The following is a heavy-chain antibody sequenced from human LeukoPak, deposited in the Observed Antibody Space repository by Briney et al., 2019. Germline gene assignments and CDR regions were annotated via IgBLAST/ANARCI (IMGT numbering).Heavy chain of an antibody. D-gene: IGHD1-14*01. Sequence: PGVSLRLSCAASGFTFSNYAMSWVRQAPGKGLEWVSAISGRGDSTYYADSVKGRFTISRDNSKNTLYLQMNSLRVGDTAAYYCAKDLHDHGPFWGQGTLVTV. J-gene: IGHJ4*02. CDR3: AKDLHDHGPF. CDR2: ISGRGDST. V-gene: IGHV3-23*01. CDR1: GFTFSNYA.